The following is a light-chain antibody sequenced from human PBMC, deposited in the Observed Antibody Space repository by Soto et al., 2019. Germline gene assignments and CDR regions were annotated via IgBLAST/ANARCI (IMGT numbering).Light chain of an antibody. Sequence: NFMLTQPHSVSESPGKTVTISCTRSSGRIASNYVQWYQQRPGSAPTTVIYEDNHRPSGVPDRFSGSIDSSSNSASLIISGLKTEDEADYCCQSYEGSNVVFGGGTKVTVL. J-gene: IGLJ3*02. CDR1: SGRIASNY. V-gene: IGLV6-57*04. CDR2: EDN. CDR3: QSYEGSNVV.